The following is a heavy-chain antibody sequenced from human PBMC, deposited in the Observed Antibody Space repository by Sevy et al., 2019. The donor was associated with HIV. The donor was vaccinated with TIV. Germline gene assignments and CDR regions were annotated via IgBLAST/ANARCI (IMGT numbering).Heavy chain of an antibody. V-gene: IGHV1-8*01. D-gene: IGHD1-26*01. Sequence: ASVKVSCETSGYTFSSYDINWVRQAPGQGLEWMGWMNPNNGNTAYAPKFQGRITMTSNTSISTAYIGLSSLRSEDMAVYYCARSLRRIKPVLEGGSYDSWGQGTLLTVSS. CDR2: MNPNNGNT. CDR1: GYTFSSYD. J-gene: IGHJ4*02. CDR3: ARSLRRIKPVLEGGSYDS.